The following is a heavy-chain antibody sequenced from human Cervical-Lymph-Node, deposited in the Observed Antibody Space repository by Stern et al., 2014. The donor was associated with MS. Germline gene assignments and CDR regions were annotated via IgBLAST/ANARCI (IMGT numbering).Heavy chain of an antibody. CDR2: INPNSGGT. CDR1: GYTFTGYY. Sequence: VQLLESGAEVKKPGASVKVSCKASGYTFTGYYMHWVRQAPGQGLEWMGWINPNSGGTNYAQKFQGWVTMTRDTSISTAYMELSRLRSDDTAVYYCARGVSEEQQLVRHPYNWFDPWGQGTLVTVSS. D-gene: IGHD6-13*01. J-gene: IGHJ5*02. V-gene: IGHV1-2*04. CDR3: ARGVSEEQQLVRHPYNWFDP.